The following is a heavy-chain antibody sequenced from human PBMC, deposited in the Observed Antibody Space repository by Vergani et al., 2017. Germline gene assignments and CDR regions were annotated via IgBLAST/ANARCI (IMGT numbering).Heavy chain of an antibody. V-gene: IGHV4-34*01. D-gene: IGHD2-2*01. J-gene: IGHJ6*03. Sequence: QVQLQQWGAGLLKPSETLSLTCAVYGGSFSGYYWSWIRQPPGKGLEWIGEINHSGSTNYNPSLKSRVTISVDTSKNQFSLKRSSVTAADTAVYYRARGSRIVVVPAASPNYYYYMDVWGKGTTVTVSS. CDR1: GGSFSGYY. CDR2: INHSGST. CDR3: ARGSRIVVVPAASPNYYYYMDV.